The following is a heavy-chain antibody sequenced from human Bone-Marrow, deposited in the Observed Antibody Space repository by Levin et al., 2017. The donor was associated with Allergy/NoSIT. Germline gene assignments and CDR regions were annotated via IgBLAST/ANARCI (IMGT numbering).Heavy chain of an antibody. CDR1: GFTLQDYW. J-gene: IGHJ6*02. CDR3: ARVAAEGDFYYYGMDV. D-gene: IGHD6-25*01. CDR2: INSDASII. Sequence: GESLKISCAVSGFTLQDYWMNWVRQAPGKGLVWVSRINSDASIINYADSVKGRFTISRDNAKNTQYLQMNSLRAEDTAVYYCARVAAEGDFYYYGMDVWGQGTTVTVAS. V-gene: IGHV3-74*01.